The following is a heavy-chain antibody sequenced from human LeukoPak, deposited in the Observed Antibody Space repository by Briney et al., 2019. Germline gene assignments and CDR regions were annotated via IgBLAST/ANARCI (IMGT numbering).Heavy chain of an antibody. D-gene: IGHD3-3*01. CDR2: INHSGST. J-gene: IGHJ5*02. V-gene: IGHV4-34*01. Sequence: SETLSLTCAVYGGSFSGYYWSWIRQPPGKGLEWIGEINHSGSTNYNPSLKSRVTISVDTSKNQLSLKLSSVTAADTAVYYCARRGRLYYDFWSGYLNWFDPWGQGTLVTVSS. CDR3: ARRGRLYYDFWSGYLNWFDP. CDR1: GGSFSGYY.